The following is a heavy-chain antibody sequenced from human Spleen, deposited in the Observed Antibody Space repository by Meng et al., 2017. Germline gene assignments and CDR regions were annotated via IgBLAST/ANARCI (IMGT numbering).Heavy chain of an antibody. CDR1: GYSFTSYW. J-gene: IGHJ4*02. Sequence: GESLKISCEASGYSFTSYWIGWVRQMPGKGLEWLGIIFPDDPDTRYSPSFQGQVTISVDNAIDTDYLQRNSLKDSDSAMYYCARSGCFGSRCSSEPLEYWGQGTLVTVSS. D-gene: IGHD1-14*01. V-gene: IGHV5-51*01. CDR2: IFPDDPDT. CDR3: ARSGCFGSRCSSEPLEY.